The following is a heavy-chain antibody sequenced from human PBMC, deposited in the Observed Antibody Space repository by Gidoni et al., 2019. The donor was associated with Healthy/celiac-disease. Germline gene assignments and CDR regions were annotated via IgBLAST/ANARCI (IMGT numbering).Heavy chain of an antibody. CDR2: ISYDGSNK. CDR1: GFTFSSYA. V-gene: IGHV3-30-3*01. J-gene: IGHJ4*02. Sequence: QVQLVASGGGVVQPGRSLRLSCAASGFTFSSYAMHWVRLAPGKGLEGVAFISYDGSNKYYADSVKGRFTIPRDNSKNTLYLQMNSLRAEDTAVYYCARGRVIAAAGTGRFDYWGQGTLVTVSS. CDR3: ARGRVIAAAGTGRFDY. D-gene: IGHD6-13*01.